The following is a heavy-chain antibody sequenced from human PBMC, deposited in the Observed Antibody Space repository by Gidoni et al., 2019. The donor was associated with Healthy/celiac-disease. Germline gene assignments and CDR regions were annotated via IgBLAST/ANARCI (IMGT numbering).Heavy chain of an antibody. V-gene: IGHV3-21*01. CDR3: ARDGNISTLWYYYGMDV. D-gene: IGHD2-2*01. CDR2: ISSSSSYI. Sequence: EVQLVESGGGLVKPGGSLRLSCAASGFTFSSYSMNWVRQAPGKGLEWVSSISSSSSYIYYADSVKGRFTISRDNAKNSLYLQMNSLRAEDTAVYYCARDGNISTLWYYYGMDVWGQGTTVTVSS. CDR1: GFTFSSYS. J-gene: IGHJ6*02.